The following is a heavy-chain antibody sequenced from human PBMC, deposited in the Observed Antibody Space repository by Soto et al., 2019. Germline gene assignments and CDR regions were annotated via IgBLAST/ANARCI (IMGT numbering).Heavy chain of an antibody. CDR3: ARGQSSGWTALDY. D-gene: IGHD6-25*01. Sequence: ASVKVSCKSSGYSFINYAMFWVRQAPGQRLEWMGWINAASGNTKYSQKFQGRVTITRDTLASTAYMELSSLRSEDTAIYYCARGQSSGWTALDYWGQGARGTVSS. V-gene: IGHV1-3*01. J-gene: IGHJ4*02. CDR1: GYSFINYA. CDR2: INAASGNT.